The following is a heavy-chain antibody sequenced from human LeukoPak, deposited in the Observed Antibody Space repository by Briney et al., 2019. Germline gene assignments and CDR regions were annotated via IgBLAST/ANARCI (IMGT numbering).Heavy chain of an antibody. CDR1: GFTFSSYW. V-gene: IGHV3-7*01. CDR3: ARAAIRSSWNAETNVFDI. CDR2: IKQDGSEK. D-gene: IGHD6-13*01. Sequence: GGSLRLSSAASGFTFSSYWMSWVRQAPGKGLEWVANIKQDGSEKYYVDSVKGRSTISRDNAKNSLYLQMNSLRAEDTAVYYCARAAIRSSWNAETNVFDIWGQGTMVTVSS. J-gene: IGHJ3*02.